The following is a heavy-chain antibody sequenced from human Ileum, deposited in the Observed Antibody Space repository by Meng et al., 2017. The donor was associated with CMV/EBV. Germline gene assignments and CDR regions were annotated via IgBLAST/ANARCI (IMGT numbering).Heavy chain of an antibody. D-gene: IGHD1-14*01. CDR2: TRSKIYGGAP. J-gene: IGHJ4*02. CDR1: GFTIRDYG. Sequence: GGSLRLSCITSGFTIRDYGISWVRQAPGKGLEWVSFTRSKIYGGAPEYAASVEGRFTVSRDDYNSIAYLQMNNLKTEDTAVYFCARGMTEPDAKYYFDYWGQGALVTVSS. CDR3: ARGMTEPDAKYYFDY. V-gene: IGHV3-49*04.